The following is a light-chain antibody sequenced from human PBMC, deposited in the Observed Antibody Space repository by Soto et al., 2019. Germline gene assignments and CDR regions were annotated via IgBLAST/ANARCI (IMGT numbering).Light chain of an antibody. J-gene: IGKJ2*01. CDR2: WAS. CDR1: QSVLDNSTNKSY. Sequence: VLTQSPSSLAVSLGERATVNCRSSQSVLDNSTNKSYLAWYQKKPGHPPKLLVHWASVWEAGVPDRFSGGGSGTDFTLTISSLQAEDVAVYYCHQYYTPPQTFGQGTQLEIK. V-gene: IGKV4-1*01. CDR3: HQYYTPPQT.